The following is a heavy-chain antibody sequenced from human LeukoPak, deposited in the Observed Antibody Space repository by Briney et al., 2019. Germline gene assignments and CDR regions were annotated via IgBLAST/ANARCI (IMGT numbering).Heavy chain of an antibody. V-gene: IGHV6-1*01. CDR1: GDSVSSNSAA. CDR2: TYYRSKWYN. J-gene: IGHJ4*02. Sequence: SQTLSLTCAISGDSVSSNSAAWNWIRQSPSRGLEWLGRTYYRSKWYNDYAVSVKSRITINPDTSKNQFSLKLSSVTAADTAVYYCARHAMRSSGYYSNFDYWGQGTLVTVSS. CDR3: ARHAMRSSGYYSNFDY. D-gene: IGHD3-22*01.